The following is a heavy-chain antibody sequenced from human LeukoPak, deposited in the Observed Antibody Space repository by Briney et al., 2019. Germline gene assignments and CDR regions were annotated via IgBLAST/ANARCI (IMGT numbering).Heavy chain of an antibody. J-gene: IGHJ4*02. CDR3: GRALLGGSDIYTPFSY. Sequence: ASVKVSCKASGYTFTSYHLHWVRQAPGQGLEWMGIINPSGGSPNYAQKFQGRVTMTGDMSTSTVNMELSSLRSDDTAVYYCGRALLGGSDIYTPFSYWGQGTLVTVSS. V-gene: IGHV1-46*01. D-gene: IGHD3-10*01. CDR2: INPSGGSP. CDR1: GYTFTSYH.